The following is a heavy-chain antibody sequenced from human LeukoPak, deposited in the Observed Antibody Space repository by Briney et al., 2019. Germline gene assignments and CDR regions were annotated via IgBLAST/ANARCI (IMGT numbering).Heavy chain of an antibody. Sequence: GGSLRLSCAASGFTFSSYWMSWVRQAPGEGLEWVATIKQDGSEKDFVDSAKGRFTISRDNAKNSLYLQMNSLRAEDAALYYCARVGYYYHYWGQGTLVTVSS. D-gene: IGHD3-22*01. V-gene: IGHV3-7*01. CDR1: GFTFSSYW. J-gene: IGHJ4*02. CDR2: IKQDGSEK. CDR3: ARVGYYYHY.